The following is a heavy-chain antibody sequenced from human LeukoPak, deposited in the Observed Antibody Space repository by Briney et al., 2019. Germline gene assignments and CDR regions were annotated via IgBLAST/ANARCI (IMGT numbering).Heavy chain of an antibody. CDR2: INHSGGT. J-gene: IGHJ6*02. V-gene: IGHV4-34*01. D-gene: IGHD3-16*01. CDR1: GGSFSGYY. Sequence: SETLSLTCAVYGGSFSGYYWSWIRQPPGKGLEWIGEINHSGGTNYNPSLKSRVTISVDTSKNQFSLKLSSVTAADTAVYYCARDYGRSRDYGMDVWGQGTTVTVSS. CDR3: ARDYGRSRDYGMDV.